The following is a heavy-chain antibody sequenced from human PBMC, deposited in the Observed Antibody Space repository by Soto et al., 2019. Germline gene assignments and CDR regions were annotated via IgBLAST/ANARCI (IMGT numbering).Heavy chain of an antibody. CDR1: GRTFSSYS. CDR3: ARGGAVAGDPNLQRYYYGMDV. V-gene: IGHV1-69*02. J-gene: IGHJ6*02. CDR2: ITPVLGIA. Sequence: QVQLVQSGAEVKKPGSSVKVSCEASGRTFSSYSIIWVRQAPGQGLEWMGRITPVLGIANYAQKFQGRVTITADKSPRTAYMDLSRLPFEDTAVYYCARGGAVAGDPNLQRYYYGMDVWGQGTTVTVSS. D-gene: IGHD6-19*01.